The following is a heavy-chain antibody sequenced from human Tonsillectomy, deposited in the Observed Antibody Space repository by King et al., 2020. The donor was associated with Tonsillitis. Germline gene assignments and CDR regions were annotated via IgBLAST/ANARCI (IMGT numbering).Heavy chain of an antibody. CDR1: GYSFPSYW. CDR3: ARRIAAADFDY. D-gene: IGHD6-13*01. CDR2: IYPGDSDT. Sequence: VQLVESGAEVKKPGESLKISCKGSGYSFPSYWIAWVRQMPGNGLEWMGIIYPGDSDTRYSPSFRGQVTISADKSISTAYLQWSSLKASDSAMYYCARRIAAADFDYWGPGTLVTVSS. J-gene: IGHJ4*02. V-gene: IGHV5-51*01.